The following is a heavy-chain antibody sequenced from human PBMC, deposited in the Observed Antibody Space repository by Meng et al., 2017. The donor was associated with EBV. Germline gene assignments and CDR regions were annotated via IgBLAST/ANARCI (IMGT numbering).Heavy chain of an antibody. J-gene: IGHJ4*02. CDR1: GGTFSSYA. D-gene: IGHD6-13*01. CDR2: IIPIFGTA. V-gene: IGHV1-69*06. Sequence: QVQLVESGAVVKKAGSSVKVSCKASGGTFSSYAISWVRQAHGQGLEWMGGIIPIFGTANYAQKFQGRVTITADKSTSTAYMELSSLRSEDTAVYYCARAEIAAAGRLDYWGQGTLVTVSS. CDR3: ARAEIAAAGRLDY.